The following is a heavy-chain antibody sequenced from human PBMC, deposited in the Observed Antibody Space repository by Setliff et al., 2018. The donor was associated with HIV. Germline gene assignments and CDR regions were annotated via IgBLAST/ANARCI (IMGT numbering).Heavy chain of an antibody. CDR3: ARDAGRWGSYYYFRYMDV. Sequence: GSLRLSCAASEFTFSSYAMHWVRQAPGKGLEWVSVISYDGTNKYYADSVKGRFTVSRDNYRNTVFLQMNSLRMEDTAVFYCARDAGRWGSYYYFRYMDVWGKGTTVTVPS. D-gene: IGHD3-16*01. V-gene: IGHV3-30*04. J-gene: IGHJ6*03. CDR2: ISYDGTNK. CDR1: EFTFSSYA.